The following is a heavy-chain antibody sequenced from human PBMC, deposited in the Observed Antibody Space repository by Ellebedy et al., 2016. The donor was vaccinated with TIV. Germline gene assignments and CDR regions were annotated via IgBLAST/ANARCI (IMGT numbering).Heavy chain of an antibody. CDR2: ISGSGDTT. Sequence: GESLKISCAASGFTFSRYVMSWVRQAPGKGLEWVSGISGSGDTTYYTESVKGRFTISRDNSKNTLYLQMSSLRAEDTAVYYCAKDLLVIGFNYYFDSWGQGTLVTVSS. J-gene: IGHJ4*02. CDR1: GFTFSRYV. D-gene: IGHD2-21*01. CDR3: AKDLLVIGFNYYFDS. V-gene: IGHV3-23*01.